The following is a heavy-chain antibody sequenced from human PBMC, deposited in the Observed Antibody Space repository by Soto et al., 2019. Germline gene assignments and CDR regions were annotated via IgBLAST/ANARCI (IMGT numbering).Heavy chain of an antibody. CDR1: GGTFSSYA. D-gene: IGHD5-18*01. V-gene: IGHV1-69*13. J-gene: IGHJ6*02. CDR2: IIPIFGTA. Sequence: ASVKVSCKASGGTFSSYAISWVRQAPGQGLEWMGGIIPIFGTANYAQKFQGRVTITADESTSTAYMELSSLRSEDTAVYYCARDGYSYGYSYYYGMDVWGQGTTVTVSS. CDR3: ARDGYSYGYSYYYGMDV.